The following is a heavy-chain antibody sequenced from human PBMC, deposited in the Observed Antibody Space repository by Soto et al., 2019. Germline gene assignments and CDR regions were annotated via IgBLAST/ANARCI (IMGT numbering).Heavy chain of an antibody. D-gene: IGHD5-12*01. CDR1: GYTFTGYY. J-gene: IGHJ6*02. CDR2: INPNSGGT. Sequence: ASVKVSCKASGYTFTGYYMHWVRQAPGQGLEWMGWINPNSGGTNYAQKFQGWVTMTRDTSISTAYMELSRLRSDDTAVYYCARVGFFEGPGHSGYDSRYYYYGMDVWGQGTTVTVSS. V-gene: IGHV1-2*04. CDR3: ARVGFFEGPGHSGYDSRYYYYGMDV.